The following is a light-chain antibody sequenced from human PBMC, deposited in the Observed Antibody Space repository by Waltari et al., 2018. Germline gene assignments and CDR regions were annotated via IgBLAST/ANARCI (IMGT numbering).Light chain of an antibody. CDR2: YDS. CDR1: NIGSQS. Sequence: SYVLTQPLSVSVAPGKTARITCGGTNIGSQSVHWYQQKPGQAPLLVIYYDSDRPSGIPERCSGSKSGNTATLTITRVEAGDESDYYCQVWDTRTDHWVFGGGTKLTVL. CDR3: QVWDTRTDHWV. J-gene: IGLJ3*02. V-gene: IGLV3-21*04.